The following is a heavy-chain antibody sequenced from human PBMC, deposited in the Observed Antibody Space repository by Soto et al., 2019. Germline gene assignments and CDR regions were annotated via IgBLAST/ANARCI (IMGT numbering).Heavy chain of an antibody. CDR3: ARGGQIAVAGTDWFDP. CDR1: GYTFTSYG. V-gene: IGHV1-18*01. CDR2: ISAYNGNT. J-gene: IGHJ5*02. D-gene: IGHD6-19*01. Sequence: GASVKVSCKASGYTFTSYGISWVRQAPGQGLEWMGWISAYNGNTNYAQKLQGRVTMTTDTSTSTAYMELRSLRSDDTAVYYCARGGQIAVAGTDWFDPWGQGTLVTVSS.